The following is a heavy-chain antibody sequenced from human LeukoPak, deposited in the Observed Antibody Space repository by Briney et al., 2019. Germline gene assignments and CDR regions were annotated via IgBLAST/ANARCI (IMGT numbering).Heavy chain of an antibody. J-gene: IGHJ5*02. CDR2: IYYSGDT. D-gene: IGHD1-26*01. CDR3: ARRKWELPKRYNWFDP. CDR1: GASISSGNYY. Sequence: PSETLSLTCTVSGASISSGNYYWGWIRQPPGKGLEWLGSIYYSGDTYNNPPLKSRVTISVDTAKSQFSLRLTSMTAADTAVYYCARRKWELPKRYNWFDPWGQGTLVTVSS. V-gene: IGHV4-39*07.